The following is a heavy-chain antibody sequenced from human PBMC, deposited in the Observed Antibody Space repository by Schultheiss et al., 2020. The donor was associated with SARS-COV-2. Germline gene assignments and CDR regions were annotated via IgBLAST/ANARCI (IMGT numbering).Heavy chain of an antibody. Sequence: SETLSLTCTVSGGSISSGSYYWSWIRQPAGKGLEWIGEINHSGSTNYNPSLKSRVTISVDTSKNQFSLKLSSVTAADTAVYYCAREKGTNGAFDYWGQGTLVTVSS. J-gene: IGHJ4*02. V-gene: IGHV4-61*10. CDR1: GGSISSGSYY. CDR2: INHSGST. D-gene: IGHD2-8*01. CDR3: AREKGTNGAFDY.